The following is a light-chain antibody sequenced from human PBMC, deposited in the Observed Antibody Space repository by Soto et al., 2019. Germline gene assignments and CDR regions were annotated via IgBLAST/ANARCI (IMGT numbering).Light chain of an antibody. CDR2: HVS. V-gene: IGLV2-14*01. CDR1: SSDVGSYNY. Sequence: QSALTQPASVSGSPGQSITISCTGTSSDVGSYNYVSWYQQRPANAPKVMIYHVSNRPSGVSDRFSGSKSGNTASLTISGLQAEDEADYYCYSYTDSGTYVFGTGTKLTVL. CDR3: YSYTDSGTYV. J-gene: IGLJ1*01.